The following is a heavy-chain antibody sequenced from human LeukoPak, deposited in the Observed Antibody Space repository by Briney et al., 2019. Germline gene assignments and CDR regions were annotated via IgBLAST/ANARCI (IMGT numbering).Heavy chain of an antibody. D-gene: IGHD2-21*02. CDR3: ARGLYCGGDCYPPYFDY. V-gene: IGHV3-33*01. Sequence: PGRSLRLSCAASGFTFSSYGMHWVRQAPGKGLEWVAVIWYDGSNKYYADSVKGRFTISRDNSKNTLYLQMNSLRAEDTAVYYCARGLYCGGDCYPPYFDYWGQGVLVTISS. CDR2: IWYDGSNK. CDR1: GFTFSSYG. J-gene: IGHJ4*02.